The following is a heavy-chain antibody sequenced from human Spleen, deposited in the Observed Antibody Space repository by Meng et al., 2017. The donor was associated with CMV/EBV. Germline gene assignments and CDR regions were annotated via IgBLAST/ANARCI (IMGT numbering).Heavy chain of an antibody. CDR1: EFTFSKYG. CDR2: ISGSGGST. V-gene: IGHV3-23*01. J-gene: IGHJ3*02. D-gene: IGHD2-2*01. CDR3: AKTLRHSIVVVPAANGFDI. Sequence: GGSLRLSCVASEFTFSKYGMSWVRQALGKGLEWVSAISGSGGSTYYADSVKGRFTISRDNSKNTLYLQMNSLRAEDTAVYYCAKTLRHSIVVVPAANGFDIWGQGTMVTVSS.